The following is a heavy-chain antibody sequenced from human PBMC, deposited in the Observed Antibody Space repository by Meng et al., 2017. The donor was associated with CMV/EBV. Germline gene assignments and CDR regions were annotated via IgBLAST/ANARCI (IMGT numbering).Heavy chain of an antibody. CDR3: TGDSVSNPNLDY. D-gene: IGHD3-10*01. V-gene: IGHV3-66*01. J-gene: IGHJ4*02. Sequence: VCLVGSGGGLVLPGGSLGLSCAASGFNVRDKYMSWVRQAPGKGLEWVCIIYRGDNTYYIDSVKDRFTVSRDNSKNTMYLQMNSLRVEDTAVYYCTGDSVSNPNLDYWGQGTLVTVSS. CDR2: IYRGDNT. CDR1: GFNVRDKY.